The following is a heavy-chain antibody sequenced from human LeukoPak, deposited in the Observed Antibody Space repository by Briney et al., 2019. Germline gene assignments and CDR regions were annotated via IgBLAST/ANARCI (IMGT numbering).Heavy chain of an antibody. CDR3: ARSYSNHLFGMDV. CDR1: GFTVSSYY. J-gene: IGHJ6*02. Sequence: PGGSLRLSCAASGFTVSSYYMTWVRQAPGKGLEWVSVMYSGGSTYYADSVKGRVAISRDNSQNTVFLQMNSLRVEDTPVYYCARSYSNHLFGMDVWGQGTAVTVSS. V-gene: IGHV3-66*01. D-gene: IGHD4-11*01. CDR2: MYSGGST.